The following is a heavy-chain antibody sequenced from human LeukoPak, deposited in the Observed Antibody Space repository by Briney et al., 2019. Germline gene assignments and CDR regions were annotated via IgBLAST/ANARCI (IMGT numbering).Heavy chain of an antibody. D-gene: IGHD7-27*01. CDR3: ARELTGDFDY. Sequence: SETLSLTCTVSGASISSSSYYWGWIRQPPGKGLEWIGCIHYGGSTYYNPSLKSRVTISVDTSKNQFSLKLSSVTAADTAVYYCARELTGDFDYWGQGTLVTVSS. CDR1: GASISSSSYY. J-gene: IGHJ4*02. V-gene: IGHV4-39*07. CDR2: IHYGGST.